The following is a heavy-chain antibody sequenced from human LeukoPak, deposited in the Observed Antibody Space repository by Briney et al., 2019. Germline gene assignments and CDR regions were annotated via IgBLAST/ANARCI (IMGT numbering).Heavy chain of an antibody. V-gene: IGHV4-31*03. CDR3: ARGIGERFDY. D-gene: IGHD4-17*01. Sequence: PSETLSLTCTVSGGSISSGGYSWSWIRQHPGKGLEWIGYIYYSGSTYYNPSLKSRVTISVDTSKNQFSLKLSSVTAADTAVYYCARGIGERFDYWGQGTLVTVPS. CDR2: IYYSGST. CDR1: GGSISSGGYS. J-gene: IGHJ4*02.